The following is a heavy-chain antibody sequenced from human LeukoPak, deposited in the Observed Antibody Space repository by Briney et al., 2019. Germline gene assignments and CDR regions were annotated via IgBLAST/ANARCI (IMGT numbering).Heavy chain of an antibody. CDR1: GGSISSYY. Sequence: SETLSLTCTVSGGSISSYYWSWIRQPPGKGLEWIGFIYYSGSTNYNPSLKSRATISVDTSKNQFSLKLSSVTAADTAVYYCARDPDYYDSSGRATDIWGQGTMVTVSS. V-gene: IGHV4-59*01. J-gene: IGHJ3*02. D-gene: IGHD3-22*01. CDR2: IYYSGST. CDR3: ARDPDYYDSSGRATDI.